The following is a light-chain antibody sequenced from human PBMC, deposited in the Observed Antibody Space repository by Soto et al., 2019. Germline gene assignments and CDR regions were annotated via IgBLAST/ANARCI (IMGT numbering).Light chain of an antibody. CDR2: DAS. J-gene: IGKJ5*01. V-gene: IGKV3-20*01. CDR1: QSVSSNY. Sequence: EIVLTQSPATLSLSPGERATLSCRASQSVSSNYLAWYQQKPGQAPRLLIYDASNSATGVPDRFSGTGSGTDFTLTISRLEPEDFAVFYCQQYGNSPITFGQGTRLEIK. CDR3: QQYGNSPIT.